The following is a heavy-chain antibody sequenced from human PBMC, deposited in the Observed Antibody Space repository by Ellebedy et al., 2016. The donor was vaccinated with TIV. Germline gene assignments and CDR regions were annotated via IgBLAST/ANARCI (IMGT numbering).Heavy chain of an antibody. CDR3: ARLIAAAGSPTLGDY. CDR1: GFTFSSYS. CDR2: ISSSSSTI. J-gene: IGHJ4*02. Sequence: PGGSLRLSCAASGFTFSSYSMNWVRQAPGKGLEWVSYISSSSSTIYYADSVKGRFTISRDNAKNSLYLQMNSLRAEDTAVYYCARLIAAAGSPTLGDYWGQGTLVTVSS. V-gene: IGHV3-48*01. D-gene: IGHD6-13*01.